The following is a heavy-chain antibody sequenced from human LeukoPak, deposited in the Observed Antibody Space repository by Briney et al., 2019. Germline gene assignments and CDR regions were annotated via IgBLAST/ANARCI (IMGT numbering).Heavy chain of an antibody. D-gene: IGHD3-3*01. CDR1: GGSISSSNW. CDR3: ARDHLANLASRLFDP. Sequence: PSETLSLTCAVSGGSISSSNWWSWVRQPPGKGLEWIGSIHHSGRTYYNPSLKSRVTISVDTSKNQFSLKLSSVTAADTAVYYCARDHLANLASRLFDPWGQGTLVTVSS. V-gene: IGHV4-4*02. J-gene: IGHJ5*02. CDR2: IHHSGRT.